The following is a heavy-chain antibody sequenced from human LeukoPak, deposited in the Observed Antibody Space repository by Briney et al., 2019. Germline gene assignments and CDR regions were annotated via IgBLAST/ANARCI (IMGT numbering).Heavy chain of an antibody. J-gene: IGHJ4*02. CDR1: GYTFTGYY. D-gene: IGHD6-19*01. CDR2: ISAYNGNT. Sequence: GASVKVSCKASGYTFTGYYMHWVRQAPGQGLEWMGWISAYNGNTNYAQKPQGRVTMTTDTSTSTAYMELRSLRSDDTAVYYCARATGSGWFLDYWGQGTLVTVSS. V-gene: IGHV1-18*04. CDR3: ARATGSGWFLDY.